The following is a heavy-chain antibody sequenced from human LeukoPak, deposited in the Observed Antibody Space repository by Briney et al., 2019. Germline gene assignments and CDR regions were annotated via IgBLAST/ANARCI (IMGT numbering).Heavy chain of an antibody. D-gene: IGHD3-22*01. CDR3: ARDLAPYYYDSSGYYSGPFDY. CDR1: GFTFSSYS. Sequence: KSGGSLRLSCAASGFTFSSYSMNWVRQAPGKGLEWVSSISSSSSYIYYADSVKGRFTISRDNAKNSLYLQMNSLRAEDTGVYYCARDLAPYYYDSSGYYSGPFDYWGQGTLVTVSS. CDR2: ISSSSSYI. V-gene: IGHV3-21*01. J-gene: IGHJ4*02.